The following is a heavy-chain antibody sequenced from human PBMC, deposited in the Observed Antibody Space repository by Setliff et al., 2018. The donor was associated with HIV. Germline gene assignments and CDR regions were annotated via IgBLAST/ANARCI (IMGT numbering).Heavy chain of an antibody. Sequence: PGESLKISCAASGFTFSTYSMNWVRQAPGKGLEWVSYISSSTSTIYYADSVKGRFTISRDNAKNSLYLQMNSLRAEDTAVYYCARLLDYYYIDVWGKGTTVTVSS. J-gene: IGHJ6*03. CDR1: GFTFSTYS. CDR3: ARLLDYYYIDV. CDR2: ISSSTSTI. V-gene: IGHV3-48*01.